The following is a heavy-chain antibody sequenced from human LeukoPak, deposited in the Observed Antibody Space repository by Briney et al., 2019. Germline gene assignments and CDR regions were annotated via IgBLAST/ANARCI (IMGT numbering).Heavy chain of an antibody. D-gene: IGHD3-10*01. CDR3: ARRRRYYYGSGSYLNY. J-gene: IGHJ4*02. V-gene: IGHV4-34*01. CDR1: GGSISSYY. Sequence: TSETLSLTCTVSGGSISSYYWSWIRQPAGKGLEWIGEINHSGSTNYNPSLKSRVTISVDTSKNQFSLKLSSVTAAATAVYYCARRRRYYYGSGSYLNYWGQGTLVTVSS. CDR2: INHSGST.